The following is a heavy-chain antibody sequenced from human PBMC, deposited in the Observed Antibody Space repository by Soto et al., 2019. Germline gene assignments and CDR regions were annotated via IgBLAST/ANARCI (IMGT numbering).Heavy chain of an antibody. CDR3: VKVSTFYDILAGYYSTNFFDP. Sequence: PGGSLRLSCSASGFTFSEYSMHWVRQAPGKRLQYVSTISSDGYITYYADSVKGRFTISRDNSKNTLYLQMNSLRPEDTAVYYCVKVSTFYDILAGYYSTNFFDPWGQGTLVTVSS. D-gene: IGHD3-9*01. CDR2: ISSDGYIT. CDR1: GFTFSEYS. V-gene: IGHV3-64D*06. J-gene: IGHJ5*02.